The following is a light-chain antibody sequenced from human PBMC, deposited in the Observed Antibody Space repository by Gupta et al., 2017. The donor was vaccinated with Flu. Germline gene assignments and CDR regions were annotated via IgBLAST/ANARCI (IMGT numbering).Light chain of an antibody. CDR1: RLQQIY. Sequence: TCSEHRLQQIYVSWFQQRPGQSPFLVIYEDFQPSAGIPARFSASNSGNTASLTIAETQFIDESDFYCQAWDKDKAVFGGGTKLTVL. CDR2: EDF. J-gene: IGLJ2*01. CDR3: QAWDKDKAV. V-gene: IGLV3-1*01.